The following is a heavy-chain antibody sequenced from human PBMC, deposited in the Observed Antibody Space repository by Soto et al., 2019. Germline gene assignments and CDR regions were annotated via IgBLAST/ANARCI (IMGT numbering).Heavy chain of an antibody. D-gene: IGHD3-10*01. CDR2: IYYSGST. CDR1: GGSISSYY. Sequence: PSETLSLTCTVSGGSISSYYWSWIRQPPGKGLEWIGYIYYSGSTNYNPSLKSRVTISVDTSKNQFSLKLSSVTAEDTAVYYCARERVRGVMGFDPWGQGTLVTVSS. CDR3: ARERVRGVMGFDP. J-gene: IGHJ5*02. V-gene: IGHV4-59*01.